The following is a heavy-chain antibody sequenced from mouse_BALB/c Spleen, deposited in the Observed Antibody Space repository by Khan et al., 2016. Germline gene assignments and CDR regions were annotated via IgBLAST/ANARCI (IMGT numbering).Heavy chain of an antibody. Sequence: EVELVESGGGLVKPGGSLKLSCAASGFTFSRYAMSWVRQTPEKRLEWVATISSGGSYTYYPDSVKGRFTISRDNAKNTLYLQMSSLRSEDTAMYYCARYDYDTMWYCDVWGACTTVTVSS. CDR2: ISSGGSYT. CDR3: ARYDYDTMWYCDV. J-gene: IGHJ1*01. CDR1: GFTFSRYA. V-gene: IGHV5-9-1*01. D-gene: IGHD2-4*01.